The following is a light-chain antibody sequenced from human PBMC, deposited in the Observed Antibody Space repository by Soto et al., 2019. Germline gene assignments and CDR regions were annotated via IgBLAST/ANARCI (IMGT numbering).Light chain of an antibody. Sequence: DIQMTHSPSTLSASVGDRVSINCRASQSISSWLAWYQQKPGKAPKLLIYKASSLESGVPSRFSGSGSGTEFTLTISSLQPDDFATYYCQQYNSYALAFGPGTKVDIK. J-gene: IGKJ3*01. CDR1: QSISSW. CDR3: QQYNSYALA. V-gene: IGKV1-5*03. CDR2: KAS.